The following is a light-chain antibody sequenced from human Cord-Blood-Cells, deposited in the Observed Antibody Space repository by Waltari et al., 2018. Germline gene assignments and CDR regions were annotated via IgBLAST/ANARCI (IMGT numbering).Light chain of an antibody. CDR1: QRVSSN. CDR3: QQYNNWAPWT. V-gene: IGKV3-15*01. J-gene: IGKJ1*01. Sequence: EIVMPQSPAPLSASPGERATLSCRASQRVSSNLDWYQQKPGQAPRPLIYRASTRATGIPATFSGSGSGTEFTLNISSLQSEDCAVYYCQQYNNWAPWTFGQGTKVEIK. CDR2: RAS.